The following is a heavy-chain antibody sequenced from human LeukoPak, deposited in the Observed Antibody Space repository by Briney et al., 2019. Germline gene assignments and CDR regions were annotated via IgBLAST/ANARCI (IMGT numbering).Heavy chain of an antibody. J-gene: IGHJ5*02. CDR2: MNPNSLNT. D-gene: IGHD4/OR15-4a*01. V-gene: IGHV1-8*01. CDR1: GYTFSSFD. Sequence: ASVKVSCKTSGYTFSSFDVIWVRQATGQGLEWIGWMNPNSLNTGYAQKFQGRVTMTTDTSTNTAYMDLRSLRSDDTAVYYCARKGLFPNYFDPWGQGTLVTVSS. CDR3: ARKGLFPNYFDP.